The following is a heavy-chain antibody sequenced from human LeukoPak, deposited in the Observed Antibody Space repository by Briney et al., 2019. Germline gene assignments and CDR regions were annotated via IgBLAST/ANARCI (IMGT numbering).Heavy chain of an antibody. V-gene: IGHV3-21*06. CDR1: GFTFSSYR. J-gene: IGHJ4*02. D-gene: IGHD6-13*01. CDR2: ISTRSSHI. Sequence: GGSLRLSCAASGFTFSSYRMNWFRQSPGKGLQWCASISTRSSHIYYTDSVKGRFTISRDNAKNPLYLQMTGLRVDDTAVYYCAREGAAVRRPMDHWGQGPLVTVSS. CDR3: AREGAAVRRPMDH.